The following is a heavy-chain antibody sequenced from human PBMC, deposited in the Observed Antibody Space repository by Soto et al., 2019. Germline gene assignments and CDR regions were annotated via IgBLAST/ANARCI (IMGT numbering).Heavy chain of an antibody. J-gene: IGHJ4*02. CDR2: IIPIFATT. CDR1: GDTFSSYA. Sequence: QVQLVQSGAEVKKPGSSVKVSCKASGDTFSSYAISWVRQAPGQGLEWMGGIIPIFATTNYAQKFQGRVTITAGESTNTVYMELSSLRSEDTAVYYCAKTPPRTTATAYYFDYWGQGTLVTVSS. D-gene: IGHD4-17*01. CDR3: AKTPPRTTATAYYFDY. V-gene: IGHV1-69*12.